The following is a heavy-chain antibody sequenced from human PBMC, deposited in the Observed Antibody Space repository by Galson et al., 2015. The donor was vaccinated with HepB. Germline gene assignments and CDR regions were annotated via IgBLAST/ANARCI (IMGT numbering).Heavy chain of an antibody. CDR1: GFTFGNYG. D-gene: IGHD2-21*02. CDR2: ISGTGRTT. CDR3: AKDVNDCAGDCYHYGLDV. Sequence: SLRLSCAASGFTFGNYGMNWVRQAPGKGLEWVSSISGTGRTTYYADSVRGRFTISKDNSKNSLYLQMNSLRADDTAVYYCAKDVNDCAGDCYHYGLDVWGRGTTVTVSS. V-gene: IGHV3-23*01. J-gene: IGHJ6*02.